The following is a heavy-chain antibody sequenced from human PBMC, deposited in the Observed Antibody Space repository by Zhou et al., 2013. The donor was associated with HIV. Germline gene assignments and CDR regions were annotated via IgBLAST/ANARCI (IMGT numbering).Heavy chain of an antibody. CDR1: GGTFSSYA. V-gene: IGHV1-69*05. D-gene: IGHD1-7*01. J-gene: IGHJ5*02. CDR3: ARAAAGTTRDWFDP. Sequence: QVQLVQSGAEVKKPGSSVNVSCKASGGTFSSYAISWVRQAPGQGLEWMGGIIPMFGRANYEQKFQGRVTITTDESTSTAYMELSSLRSEDTAVYYCARAAAGTTRDWFDPWGQGTLVTVSS. CDR2: IIPMFGRA.